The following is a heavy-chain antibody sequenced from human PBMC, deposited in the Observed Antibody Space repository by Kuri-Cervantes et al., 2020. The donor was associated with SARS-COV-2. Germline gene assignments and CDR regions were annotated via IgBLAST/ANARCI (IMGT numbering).Heavy chain of an antibody. V-gene: IGHV4-34*01. CDR2: IYHSGST. J-gene: IGHJ3*02. Sequence: SETLSLTCAVYGGSFSGYYWSWIRQPPGKGLEWIGYIYHSGSTYYNPSLKSRVTISVDRSKNQFSLKLSPVTAADAAVYYCARVVTGAFDIWGQGTMVTVSS. CDR1: GGSFSGYY. CDR3: ARVVTGAFDI. D-gene: IGHD5-18*01.